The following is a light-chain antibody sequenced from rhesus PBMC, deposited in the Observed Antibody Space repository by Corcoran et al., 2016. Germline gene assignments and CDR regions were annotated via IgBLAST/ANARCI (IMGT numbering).Light chain of an antibody. J-gene: IGKJ3*01. CDR2: AAS. V-gene: IGKV1-36*02. CDR1: QGISDY. Sequence: DIQMTQSPSSLSASVGDRVTITCRASQGISDYLSWYQQKPGKALKRLIYAASRLESGVPPRFSGSGSVTDCTLALTSLPPEDFAAYCCRQGYSAPFTFGPGTKLDI. CDR3: RQGYSAPFT.